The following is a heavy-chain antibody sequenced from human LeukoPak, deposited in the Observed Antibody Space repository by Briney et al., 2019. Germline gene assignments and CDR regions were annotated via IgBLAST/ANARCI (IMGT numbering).Heavy chain of an antibody. CDR3: ARETEVPGGRSWDF. V-gene: IGHV4-4*07. D-gene: IGHD6-19*01. CDR1: GGSISSYY. Sequence: PSETLSLTCTVSGGSISSYYWTWIRQPAGKGLEWIERIHPSGTTNHNPSLKSRVIMSLDMSNNQFSLKVRSVTAADTAAYYCARETEVPGGRSWDFWGQGTLVTVSS. CDR2: IHPSGTT. J-gene: IGHJ4*02.